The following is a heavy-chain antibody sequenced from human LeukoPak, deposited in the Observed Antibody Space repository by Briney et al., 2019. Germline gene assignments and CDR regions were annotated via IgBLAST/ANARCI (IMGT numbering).Heavy chain of an antibody. CDR1: GFTFIAYD. D-gene: IGHD6-19*01. J-gene: IGHJ4*02. CDR2: IGIWGDV. CDR3: ARGGIQVSGIDEFDY. Sequence: PGGSLRLSCAASGFTFIAYDMPWVRQATGKGLEWVSAIGIWGDVHYSGSVNGRFTISREHAESSSYLQMRSLGVEERGVQYCARGGIQVSGIDEFDYWGQGTLVTVSS. V-gene: IGHV3-13*01.